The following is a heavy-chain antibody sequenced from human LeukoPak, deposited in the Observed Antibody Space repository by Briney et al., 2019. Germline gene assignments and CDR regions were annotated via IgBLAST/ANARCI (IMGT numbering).Heavy chain of an antibody. J-gene: IGHJ4*02. CDR2: IKEDGSEK. D-gene: IGHD3-3*01. CDR3: ATPYDFWSGYPDY. CDR1: GFTFSRYW. Sequence: GGSLRLPCAASGFTFSRYWMSWVRQAPGKGLEWVANIKEDGSEKYYVDSVKGRFTISRDNAKKSLYLQMNSLRAEDTAVYYCATPYDFWSGYPDYWGQGTLVTVSS. V-gene: IGHV3-7*01.